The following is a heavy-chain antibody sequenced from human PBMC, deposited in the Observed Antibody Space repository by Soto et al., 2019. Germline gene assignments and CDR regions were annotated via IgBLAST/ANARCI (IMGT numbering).Heavy chain of an antibody. CDR2: ISGSGGST. D-gene: IGHD1-26*01. CDR1: GFTFSSYA. CDR3: ARKVGATLAGGFDP. Sequence: EVQLLESGGALVQPGGSLRLSCAASGFTFSSYALSWVRQAPGKGLEWVSAISGSGGSTYYADSVKGRFTISRDNSKNTLYLQMNSLRAEDTAGYYCARKVGATLAGGFDPWGQGTLVTVSS. J-gene: IGHJ5*02. V-gene: IGHV3-23*01.